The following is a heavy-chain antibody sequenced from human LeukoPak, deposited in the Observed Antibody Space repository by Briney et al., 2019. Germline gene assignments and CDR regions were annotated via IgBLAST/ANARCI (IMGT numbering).Heavy chain of an antibody. CDR2: IYSDGST. J-gene: IGHJ4*02. V-gene: IGHV3-66*02. CDR3: AGSWDARLNFDY. CDR1: GFIVNRNY. Sequence: GGSLRLSCAASGFIVNRNYMNWVRQVPGKGLEWVSVIYSDGSTHYADSVQGRFIISRDNSKNTVGLQMNDLRTEDTAVYYCAGSWDARLNFDYWGQGTLVTVSS. D-gene: IGHD1-26*01.